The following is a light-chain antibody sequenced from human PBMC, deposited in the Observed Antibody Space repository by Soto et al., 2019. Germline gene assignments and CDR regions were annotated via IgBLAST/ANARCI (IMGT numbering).Light chain of an antibody. Sequence: QSVLTQPPSVSGAPGQRVTISCTGSGSNIGAGFDVHWYQQLPGTAPKLLIYGDKNRPSGVPDRFSGSKSGTSASLAITGLQAEDEADYYCQSYDSSLNEVFGTGTKVTV. V-gene: IGLV1-40*01. CDR2: GDK. CDR1: GSNIGAGFD. J-gene: IGLJ1*01. CDR3: QSYDSSLNEV.